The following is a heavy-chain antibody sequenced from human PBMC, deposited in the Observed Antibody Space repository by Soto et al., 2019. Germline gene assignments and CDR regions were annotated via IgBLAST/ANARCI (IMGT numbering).Heavy chain of an antibody. V-gene: IGHV4-59*01. Sequence: QVQLQESGPGLVKPSETLSLTCTVSGGSISSYYWSWIRQPPGKGLEWIGYIYYSASTNDNPSLKSRVTISVDTSKNQFSLKLSSVTAADTAVYYCARAPILEWLSPWAFDIWGQGTMVTVSS. J-gene: IGHJ3*02. CDR3: ARAPILEWLSPWAFDI. CDR2: IYYSAST. D-gene: IGHD3-3*01. CDR1: GGSISSYY.